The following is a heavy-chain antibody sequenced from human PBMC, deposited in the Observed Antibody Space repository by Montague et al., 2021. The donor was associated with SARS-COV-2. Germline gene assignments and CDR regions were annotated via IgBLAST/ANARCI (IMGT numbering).Heavy chain of an antibody. CDR2: IYYSGXT. CDR1: GGSISSGGYY. D-gene: IGHD2-2*01. J-gene: IGHJ6*02. CDR3: ATESLGYCSSTSCYGPHYGMDV. V-gene: IGHV4-31*03. Sequence: TLSLTCTVSGGSISSGGYYWGWIRQHPGKGLEWIGYIYYSGXTXYXXXXRXRVTISVDTSKNQFSLKLSSVTAADTAVYYCATESLGYCSSTSCYGPHYGMDVWGQGTTVTVSS.